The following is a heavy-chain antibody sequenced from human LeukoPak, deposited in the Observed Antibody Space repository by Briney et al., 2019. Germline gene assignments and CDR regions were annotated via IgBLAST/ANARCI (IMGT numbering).Heavy chain of an antibody. CDR3: ASFASNLIGLDY. D-gene: IGHD3-16*02. CDR2: MWYDGSNE. J-gene: IGHJ4*02. Sequence: GGSLRLSCAASGFTFSSYGMHWVRQAPGKGLEWVSLMWYDGSNEDHADSVKGRFTISRDNSKNTLYLQMNSLRAEDTAVYYCASFASNLIGLDYWGQGTLVTVSS. V-gene: IGHV3-33*01. CDR1: GFTFSSYG.